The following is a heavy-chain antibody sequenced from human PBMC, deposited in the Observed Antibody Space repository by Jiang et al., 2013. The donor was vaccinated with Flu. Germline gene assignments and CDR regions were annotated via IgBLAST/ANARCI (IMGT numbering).Heavy chain of an antibody. CDR2: ISGSGGST. V-gene: IGHV3-23*01. D-gene: IGHD2-15*01. CDR3: AKVGCSGGSCYPFDYYYYYYMDV. J-gene: IGHJ6*03. Sequence: VSAISGSGGSTYYADSVKGRFTISRDNSKNTLYLQMNSLRAEDTAVYYCAKVGCSGGSCYPFDYYYYYYMDVWGKGTTVTVSS.